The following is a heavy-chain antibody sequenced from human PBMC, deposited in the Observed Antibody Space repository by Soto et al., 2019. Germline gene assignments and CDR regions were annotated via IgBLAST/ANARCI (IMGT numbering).Heavy chain of an antibody. V-gene: IGHV4-30-2*01. CDR2: ISHSGRN. D-gene: IGHD6-13*01. Sequence: QLQLQESGSGLVKPSQTLSLTCAVSGGSISSGGYSWSWIRQPPGKGLECIAFISHSGRNHYNPSLESRVTISVDRSENQFSLKLSSVTAADTAVYYCAGARSLGSSWQFDYWGQGILVAVSS. CDR1: GGSISSGGYS. CDR3: AGARSLGSSWQFDY. J-gene: IGHJ4*02.